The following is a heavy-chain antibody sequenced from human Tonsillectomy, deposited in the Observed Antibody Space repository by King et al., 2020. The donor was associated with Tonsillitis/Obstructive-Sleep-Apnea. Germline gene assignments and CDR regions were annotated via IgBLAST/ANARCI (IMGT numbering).Heavy chain of an antibody. CDR1: GFTFSNAW. Sequence: VQLVESGGGLVKPGGSLRLSCAASGFTFSNAWMSWVRQAPGKGLEWVGRIKSKTDGGTTDYAAPVKGRFTISRDDSKKTLYPQMNSLKTEDTAVYYCTTDWGYYYYYYMDVWGKGTTVTVSS. CDR2: IKSKTDGGTT. V-gene: IGHV3-15*01. CDR3: TTDWGYYYYYYMDV. J-gene: IGHJ6*03. D-gene: IGHD3-16*01.